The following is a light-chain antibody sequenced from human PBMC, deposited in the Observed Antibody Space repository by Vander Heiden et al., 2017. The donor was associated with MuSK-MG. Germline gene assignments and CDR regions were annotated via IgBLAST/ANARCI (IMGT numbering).Light chain of an antibody. CDR1: QSISRY. Sequence: DIQMSQSPSSLSSSVGDRVTLTSRASQSISRYLHRYQQKPGKAPKLLIYAASRCQSGVPQRFSRSRSGTDFTLTSSRLQSEDFATYYWQHSYNNFTFGGGTKVEIK. J-gene: IGKJ4*01. CDR2: AAS. CDR3: QHSYNNFT. V-gene: IGKV1-39*01.